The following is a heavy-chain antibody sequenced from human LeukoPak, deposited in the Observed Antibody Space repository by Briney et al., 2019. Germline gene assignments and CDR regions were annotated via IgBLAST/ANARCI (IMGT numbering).Heavy chain of an antibody. CDR1: GFSLSNYW. V-gene: IGHV3-7*01. J-gene: IGHJ4*02. CDR3: AEGGY. Sequence: GGSLRLSCAASGFSLSNYWMNWVRQAPGKGLEWVASIRPDGSEKYYVGSLRGRFTISRDDARNSLHLQMNSLRAEDTAVYYCAEGGYWGQGTLVTVSS. CDR2: IRPDGSEK.